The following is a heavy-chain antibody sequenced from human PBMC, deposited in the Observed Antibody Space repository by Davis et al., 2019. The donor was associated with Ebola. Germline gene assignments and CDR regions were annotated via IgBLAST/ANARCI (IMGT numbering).Heavy chain of an antibody. CDR3: AREAAHCGGDCHDY. D-gene: IGHD2-21*01. CDR2: IDGGGSTI. Sequence: GESLKISCAASGFTFSSYSMNWVRQAPGKGLEWVSYIDGGGSTIYYADSVKGRFTISRDNAKNSLHLQMDSLRAEDTAVYYCAREAAHCGGDCHDYWGQGTLVTVSS. V-gene: IGHV3-48*04. J-gene: IGHJ4*02. CDR1: GFTFSSYS.